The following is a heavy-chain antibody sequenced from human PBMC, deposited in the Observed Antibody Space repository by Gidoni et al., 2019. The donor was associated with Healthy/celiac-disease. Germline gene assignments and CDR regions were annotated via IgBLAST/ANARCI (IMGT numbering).Heavy chain of an antibody. CDR1: GGSISSGGYY. D-gene: IGHD6-6*01. CDR2: IYYSGST. Sequence: QVQLQESGPGLVKPSQTLSLTCTVSGGSISSGGYYWSWIRQHPGKGLEWIGYIYYSGSTYYNPSLKSRVTISVDTSKNQFSLKLSSVTAADTAVYYCARDLGIAARLYYGMDVWGQGTTVTVSS. J-gene: IGHJ6*02. CDR3: ARDLGIAARLYYGMDV. V-gene: IGHV4-31*03.